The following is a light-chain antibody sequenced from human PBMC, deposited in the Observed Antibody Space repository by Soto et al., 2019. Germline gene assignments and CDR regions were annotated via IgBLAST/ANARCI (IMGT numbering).Light chain of an antibody. CDR3: QQYNNWPSIT. CDR2: GAS. J-gene: IGKJ5*01. CDR1: QSVRSK. Sequence: EIVMTQSPATLSVSPGERVTLSCRASQSVRSKVAWYQQKPGQAPRLLIYGASTRATGIPARFSGSGSGTEFTLTISSLQSEDFAVYYCQQYNNWPSITFGQGTRLEIK. V-gene: IGKV3-15*01.